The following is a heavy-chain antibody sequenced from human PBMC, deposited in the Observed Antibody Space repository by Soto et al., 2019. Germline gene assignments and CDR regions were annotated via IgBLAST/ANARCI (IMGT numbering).Heavy chain of an antibody. V-gene: IGHV4-30-4*02. Sequence: PSETLSLTCTVSGGSMSRGDYYWSWIRQTPGKGREWIGYIYYSENTYYNPSLKSRVTISADTSKNQFSLKLTSVTAADTAVYYCGRLGYCTGGSCYWFDPWGQGTLVTVSS. CDR1: GGSMSRGDYY. D-gene: IGHD2-15*01. J-gene: IGHJ5*02. CDR3: GRLGYCTGGSCYWFDP. CDR2: IYYSENT.